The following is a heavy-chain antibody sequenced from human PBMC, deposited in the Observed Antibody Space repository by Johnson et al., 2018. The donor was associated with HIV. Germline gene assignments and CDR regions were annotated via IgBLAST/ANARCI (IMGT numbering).Heavy chain of an antibody. CDR2: ILYDGNNK. CDR3: ARDYGQWLVPGAFDS. V-gene: IGHV3-30*02. D-gene: IGHD6-19*01. CDR1: GFTFSRYG. J-gene: IGHJ3*02. Sequence: QVQLVESGGGVVQPGGSLSLSCEASGFTFSRYGMHWVRQAPGKGLEWVAFILYDGNNKNYADSVKGRFTISRDNAKNSLYLQIDSLRAEDTAVYYCARDYGQWLVPGAFDSWGQGTMVTVS.